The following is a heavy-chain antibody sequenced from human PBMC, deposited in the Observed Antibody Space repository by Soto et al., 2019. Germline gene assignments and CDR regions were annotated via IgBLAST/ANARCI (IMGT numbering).Heavy chain of an antibody. CDR2: IKQDGGET. Sequence: EMQLEESGGCLVQPGGSRRLSCEASGFSFTNHWMSWVRQAPGKGLEWLANIKQDGGETYYLESVKGRFSISRDNAKDSVYLQMSGLRAEDTAVYYCARHGFHRDALDLWGQGTLVTVSS. V-gene: IGHV3-7*03. D-gene: IGHD2-2*03. J-gene: IGHJ3*01. CDR3: ARHGFHRDALDL. CDR1: GFSFTNHW.